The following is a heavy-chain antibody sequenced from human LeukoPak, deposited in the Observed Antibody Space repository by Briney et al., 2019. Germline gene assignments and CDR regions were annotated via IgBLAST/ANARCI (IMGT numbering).Heavy chain of an antibody. CDR2: ISGSGGRT. V-gene: IGHV3-23*01. D-gene: IGHD5-18*01. J-gene: IGHJ4*02. CDR3: ARQLWLDY. Sequence: GGSLRLSCAASGLTFSSYAMNWVRQAPGKGLEWVSVISGSGGRTYYADSVKGRFTISRDNSKNTLNLQVNSLRAEDTAVYYCARQLWLDYWGQGTLVTVSS. CDR1: GLTFSSYA.